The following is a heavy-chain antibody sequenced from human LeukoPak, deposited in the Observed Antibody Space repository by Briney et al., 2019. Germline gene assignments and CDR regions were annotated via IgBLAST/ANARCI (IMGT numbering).Heavy chain of an antibody. V-gene: IGHV3-23*01. CDR3: ARDPNGDYIGAFDM. J-gene: IGHJ3*02. CDR1: GFIFSIYA. Sequence: GGSLRLSCAASGFIFSIYALVWLRQSPGRGLEWVSAVRSSGGGTFYADSVKGRFTISRDNSKNTLYLQMNGLRAEDTAVYYCARDPNGDYIGAFDMWGQGTLVTVSS. D-gene: IGHD4-17*01. CDR2: VRSSGGGT.